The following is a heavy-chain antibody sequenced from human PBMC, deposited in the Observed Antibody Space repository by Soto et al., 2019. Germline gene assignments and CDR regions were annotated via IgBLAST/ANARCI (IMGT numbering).Heavy chain of an antibody. V-gene: IGHV1-69*01. D-gene: IGHD2-2*01. CDR3: STSVYCSTTRCYYYYGLDV. Sequence: QVQLVQSGSEVKKPGSSVKVSCKVSGGTFSSHSINWVRQAPGQGPEWMGGIIPIFGTENYAQKFQGRVMITADESTSTAYMELSRLTSEDTALYYCSTSVYCSTTRCYYYYGLDVWGQGTTVIVSS. CDR2: IIPIFGTE. CDR1: GGTFSSHS. J-gene: IGHJ6*02.